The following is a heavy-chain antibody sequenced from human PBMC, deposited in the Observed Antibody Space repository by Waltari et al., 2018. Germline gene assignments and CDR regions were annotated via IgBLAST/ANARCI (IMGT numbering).Heavy chain of an antibody. V-gene: IGHV3-48*01. D-gene: IGHD3-10*01. Sequence: EVQLVESGGGLVQPGGSLRLSCAASGFPFSSYSMHWVRQAPGKGLEWVSYISSSSSTIYYADSVKGRFTISRDNAKNSLYLQMNSLRAEDTAVYYCARDFYGSGRQRGYWGQGTLVTVSS. CDR3: ARDFYGSGRQRGY. CDR1: GFPFSSYS. CDR2: ISSSSSTI. J-gene: IGHJ4*02.